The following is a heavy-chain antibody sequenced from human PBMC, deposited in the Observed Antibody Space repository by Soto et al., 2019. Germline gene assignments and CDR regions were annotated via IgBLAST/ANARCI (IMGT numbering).Heavy chain of an antibody. CDR2: ISGSGGST. V-gene: IGHV3-23*01. J-gene: IGHJ4*02. CDR1: GFTFSSYA. D-gene: IGHD3-16*02. CDR3: AKTGVASTFGGVIVPDFDY. Sequence: PGGSLRLSCAASGFTFSSYAMSWVRQAPGKGLEWVSAISGSGGSTYYADSVKGRFTISRDNSKNTLYLQMNSLRAEDTAVYYCAKTGVASTFGGVIVPDFDYWGQGTLVTVSS.